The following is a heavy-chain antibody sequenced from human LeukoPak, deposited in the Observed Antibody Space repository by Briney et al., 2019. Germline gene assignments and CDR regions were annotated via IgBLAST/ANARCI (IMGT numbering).Heavy chain of an antibody. J-gene: IGHJ3*01. Sequence: SETLSLTCAVSGGSISSGGYSWRWIRQPPGKGLEWIGYIYHSGSTYYNPSLKSRVTISVDRSKNQFSLKLASVTAADTAVYYRSRGFAGTTTGTFGRRGFDVWGRGTLVT. D-gene: IGHD1-1*01. V-gene: IGHV4-30-2*01. CDR2: IYHSGST. CDR1: GGSISSGGYS. CDR3: SRGFAGTTTGTFGRRGFDV.